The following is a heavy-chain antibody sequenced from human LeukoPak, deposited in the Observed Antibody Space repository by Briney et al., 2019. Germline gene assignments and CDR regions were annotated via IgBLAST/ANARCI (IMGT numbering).Heavy chain of an antibody. CDR3: ARAFFHSSGYNYYYYGMDV. Sequence: ASVKVSCKVSGYTLTELSMHWVRQAPGKGLEWMGGFDPEDGETIYAQKFQGRVTITADESTSTAYMELSSLRSEDTAVYYCARAFFHSSGYNYYYYGMDVWGQGTTVTVSS. V-gene: IGHV1-24*01. J-gene: IGHJ6*02. D-gene: IGHD3-22*01. CDR2: FDPEDGET. CDR1: GYTLTELS.